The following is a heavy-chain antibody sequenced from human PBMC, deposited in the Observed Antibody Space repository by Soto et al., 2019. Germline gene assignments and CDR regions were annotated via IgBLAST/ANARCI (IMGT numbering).Heavy chain of an antibody. CDR2: IYYSGST. CDR1: GGSISSSSYY. D-gene: IGHD1-20*01. V-gene: IGHV4-39*01. J-gene: IGHJ5*02. CDR3: ARLPYNAEGWLDT. Sequence: PSETLSLTCTVSGGSISSSSYYWGWIRQPPGKGLEWIGSIYYSGSTYYNPSLKSRVTISVDTSKNQFSLKLSSVTAADTAVYYCARLPYNAEGWLDTWGQGTPVTVSS.